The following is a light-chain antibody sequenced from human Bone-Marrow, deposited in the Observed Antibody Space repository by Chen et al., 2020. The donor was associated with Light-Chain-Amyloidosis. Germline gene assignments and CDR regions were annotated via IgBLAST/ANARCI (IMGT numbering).Light chain of an antibody. Sequence: SYELTQPPSVSVSPGQTARITCSVDALPKQYAYWYQQKPGQAPVLVIYKDSERPSGIPERFSGSSSGTTVTLTISGVQAEDEADYYCQSADSSGTSYVVFGGGTKLTVL. CDR1: ALPKQY. V-gene: IGLV3-25*03. CDR3: QSADSSGTSYVV. J-gene: IGLJ2*01. CDR2: KDS.